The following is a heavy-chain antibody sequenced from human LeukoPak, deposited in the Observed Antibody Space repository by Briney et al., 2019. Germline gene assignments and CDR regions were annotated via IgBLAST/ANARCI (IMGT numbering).Heavy chain of an antibody. CDR1: GGSFSSYF. V-gene: IGHV4-59*12. CDR3: ARVMWDCSGGSCYSGWFDP. D-gene: IGHD2-15*01. CDR2: IYYSGST. J-gene: IGHJ5*02. Sequence: PSETLSLTCTVSGGSFSSYFWSWIRQPPGKGLEWIGYIYYSGSTNYNPSLKSRVTISVDTSKNQFSLKLSSVTAADTAVYYCARVMWDCSGGSCYSGWFDPWGQGTLVTVSS.